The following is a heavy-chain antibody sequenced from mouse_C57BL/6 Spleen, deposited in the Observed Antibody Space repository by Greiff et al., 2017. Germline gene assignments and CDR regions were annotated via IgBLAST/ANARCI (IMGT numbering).Heavy chain of an antibody. CDR3: VLDGNYYDSSDGWYFDY. J-gene: IGHJ2*01. D-gene: IGHD1-1*01. V-gene: IGHV1-52*01. CDR1: GYTFTSSW. Sequence: VQLQQPGAELVRPGSSVKLSCKASGYTFTSSWMHWVKQRPIQGLEWIGNIDPSDSDTHYNQKFKDKATLTVDNSSSTAYMQLSSLTSEDSAVYYWVLDGNYYDSSDGWYFDYGGEGTTLTVSS. CDR2: IDPSDSDT.